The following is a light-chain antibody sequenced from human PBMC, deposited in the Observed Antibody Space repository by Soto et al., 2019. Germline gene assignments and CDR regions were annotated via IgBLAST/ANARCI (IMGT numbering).Light chain of an antibody. J-gene: IGLJ1*01. CDR1: SSDVGGYNY. Sequence: QSVLTQPPSASGSPGQSVTISFTGTSSDVGGYNYVSWYQQHPGKAPKLIIYEVRERPSGVPDRFSGSKSGNTASLTVSGLQDEDEADYYFRSYAGSDMFVFGTGTTLTVL. CDR2: EVR. V-gene: IGLV2-8*01. CDR3: RSYAGSDMFV.